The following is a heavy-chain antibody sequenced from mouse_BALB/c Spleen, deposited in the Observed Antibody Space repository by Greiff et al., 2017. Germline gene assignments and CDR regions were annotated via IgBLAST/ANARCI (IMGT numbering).Heavy chain of an antibody. D-gene: IGHD2-1*01. CDR1: GFTLCISA. CDR3: TRGYGNYAMDY. CDR2: ISSGGSYT. J-gene: IGHJ4*01. Sequence: VQLLETGGGLVKPLGSLRLSRAASGFTLCISAMSWVRQTPQKRLERVATISSGGSYTYYPDSVKGRFTISRDNATTTLYLQMSSLRSEDTAMYCCTRGYGNYAMDYWGQGTSVTVSS. V-gene: IGHV5-9-3*01.